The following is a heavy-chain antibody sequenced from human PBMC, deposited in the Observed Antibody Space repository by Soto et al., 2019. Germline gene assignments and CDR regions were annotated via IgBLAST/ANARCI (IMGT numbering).Heavy chain of an antibody. D-gene: IGHD3-16*01. V-gene: IGHV4-30-2*01. CDR1: GGSISSGDYS. Sequence: QLQLQESGSGLVKPSQTLSLTCAVSGGSISSGDYSWSWIRQPPGQGLEWIGYIYQSGRTYYNPSLKSRVTISVDRSKNHFSLTLTSVTAADTAVYYCARGRPSYYDGSVAFDPWGRGTLVTVSS. CDR2: IYQSGRT. J-gene: IGHJ5*02. CDR3: ARGRPSYYDGSVAFDP.